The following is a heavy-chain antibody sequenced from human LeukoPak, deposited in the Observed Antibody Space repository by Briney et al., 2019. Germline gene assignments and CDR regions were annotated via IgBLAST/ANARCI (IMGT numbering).Heavy chain of an antibody. D-gene: IGHD6-13*01. V-gene: IGHV4-59*01. CDR3: ARTHSSSLIWFDP. Sequence: PSETLSLTCTVSDDSISDYDWSWIRQRPGKGLEWIGYISYSGSANYNPSLKSRVTISLDTSKNQFSLKLTSVTTADTAVFYCARTHSSSLIWFDPWGQGTLVIVSS. J-gene: IGHJ5*02. CDR1: DDSISDYD. CDR2: ISYSGSA.